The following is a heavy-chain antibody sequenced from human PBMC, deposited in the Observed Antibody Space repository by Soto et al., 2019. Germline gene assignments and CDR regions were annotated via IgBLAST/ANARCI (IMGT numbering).Heavy chain of an antibody. CDR1: GFTFSSYA. D-gene: IGHD2-15*01. CDR2: ISYDGSNK. V-gene: IGHV3-30-3*01. J-gene: IGHJ4*02. CDR3: ARDYKPWIKGYCSGATCQLHY. Sequence: PLGGSLRLSCAASGFTFSSYAMHWVRQAPGKGLEWVAVISYDGSNKYYADSVKGRFTISRDNSKNTLYLQMNSLRDEETAVYYCARDYKPWIKGYCSGATCQLHYWGQGTIATVYS.